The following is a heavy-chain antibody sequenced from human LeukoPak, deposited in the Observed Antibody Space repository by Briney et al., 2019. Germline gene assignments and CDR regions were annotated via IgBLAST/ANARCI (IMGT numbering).Heavy chain of an antibody. J-gene: IGHJ4*02. CDR2: IYYSGST. CDR1: GGSFSSYY. D-gene: IGHD1-26*01. CDR3: ARQGKMRELSY. V-gene: IGHV4-39*01. Sequence: SETLSLTCAVYGGSFSSYYWGWIRQPPGKGLEWIGSIYYSGSTYYNPSLKSRVTISVDTSKNQFSLKLSSVTAADTAVYYCARQGKMRELSYWGQGTLVTVSS.